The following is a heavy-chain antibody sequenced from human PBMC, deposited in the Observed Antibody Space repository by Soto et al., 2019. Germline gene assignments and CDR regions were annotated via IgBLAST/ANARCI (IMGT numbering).Heavy chain of an antibody. CDR2: ISTYSGDT. D-gene: IGHD5-12*01. CDR3: ARHHGPTTSENWFDP. V-gene: IGHV1-18*01. Sequence: QGHLVQSGVEVKTPGASVKVSCQASGYTFFTYDISWVRQAPGQGLEWMGWISTYSGDTKYAQKFQGRVTMTTDTTTTTAYLELGSLGSDGTGVYYCARHHGPTTSENWFDPWGQGTLVTVSS. CDR1: GYTFFTYD. J-gene: IGHJ5*02.